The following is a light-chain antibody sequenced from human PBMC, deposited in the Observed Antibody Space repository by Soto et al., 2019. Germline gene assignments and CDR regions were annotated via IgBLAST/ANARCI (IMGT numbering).Light chain of an antibody. CDR2: DAS. V-gene: IGKV1-5*01. CDR1: QSISSW. J-gene: IGKJ1*01. CDR3: QQYNSSTWT. Sequence: DIQLTQSPSTLSASVGDSSNITCRASQSISSWLAWYQQKPGIAPTPLIYDASSLESGVPSRFSGSGSGTEFTLTISSLQPDDFATYFCQQYNSSTWTFGQGTQVEIK.